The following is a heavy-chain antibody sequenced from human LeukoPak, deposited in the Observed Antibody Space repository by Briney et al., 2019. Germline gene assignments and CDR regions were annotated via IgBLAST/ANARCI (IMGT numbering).Heavy chain of an antibody. Sequence: GGSLRLSCAASGFTFRRNWMHWVRQAPGKGLVNSDVSVTDYADSVNGRFTISRDDGKKPLYLHMDSLRAEDTAVYYCVRPSESWLGQGLWGQGTLVTVSS. CDR1: GFTFRRNW. CDR3: VRPSESWLGQGL. D-gene: IGHD6-25*01. J-gene: IGHJ4*02. CDR2: SDVSVT. V-gene: IGHV3-74*01.